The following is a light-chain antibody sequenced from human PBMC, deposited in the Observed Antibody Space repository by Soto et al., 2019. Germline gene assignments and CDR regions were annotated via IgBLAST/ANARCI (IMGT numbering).Light chain of an antibody. CDR3: QQYKNWTRT. V-gene: IGKV3-15*01. Sequence: EIVMTQSPATLSVSPGERATLSCRASQSVSSNLAWYQQKPGQAPRLLIYGASTRATGIPARLSGSGSGTEFTLTISSLQSEDVAVYYCQQYKNWTRTFGQGTKVEIK. J-gene: IGKJ1*01. CDR2: GAS. CDR1: QSVSSN.